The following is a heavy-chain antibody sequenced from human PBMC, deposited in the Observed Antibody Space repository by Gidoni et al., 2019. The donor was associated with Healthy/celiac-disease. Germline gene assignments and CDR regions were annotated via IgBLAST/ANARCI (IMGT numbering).Heavy chain of an antibody. CDR1: GGSFSGYY. CDR2: INHSGST. Sequence: QVQLQQWGAGLLKPSETLSLTCAVYGGSFSGYYWSWIRQPPGKGLEWIGEINHSGSTNYNPSLKSRVTISVDTSKNQFSLKLSSVTAADTAVYYCARRRAPPSNFIAVAGTFDYWGQGTLVTVSS. J-gene: IGHJ4*02. D-gene: IGHD6-19*01. CDR3: ARRRAPPSNFIAVAGTFDY. V-gene: IGHV4-34*01.